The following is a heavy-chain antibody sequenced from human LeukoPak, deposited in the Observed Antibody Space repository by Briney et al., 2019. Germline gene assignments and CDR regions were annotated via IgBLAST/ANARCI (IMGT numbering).Heavy chain of an antibody. D-gene: IGHD3-10*01. V-gene: IGHV3-30*04. CDR1: GFTFSSYA. CDR3: ARDSNYYGSGSYYPD. CDR2: ISYDGSNK. J-gene: IGHJ4*02. Sequence: AGGSLRLSCAASGFTFSSYAMHWVRQAPGKGLEWVAVISYDGSNKYYADSVQGRFTISRDNSNNTLYLQMNSLRAEVTAVFYCARDSNYYGSGSYYPDWGQGTLVTVSS.